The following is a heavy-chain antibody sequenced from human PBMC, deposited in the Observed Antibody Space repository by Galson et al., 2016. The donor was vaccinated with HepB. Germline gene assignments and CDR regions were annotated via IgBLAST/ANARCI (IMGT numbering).Heavy chain of an antibody. J-gene: IGHJ3*01. CDR3: ACGMLYYTDDAFDL. V-gene: IGHV1-24*01. CDR2: FDPEDGEI. D-gene: IGHD3-10*01. CDR1: GYSLSELS. Sequence: SVKVSCKVSGYSLSELSIHWVRQAPGKGLEWMGGFDPEDGEIAYAKKIQGRVTMTEDTSADTAYMELSSLRSEDTAVYYCACGMLYYTDDAFDLWGQGTMVTVSS.